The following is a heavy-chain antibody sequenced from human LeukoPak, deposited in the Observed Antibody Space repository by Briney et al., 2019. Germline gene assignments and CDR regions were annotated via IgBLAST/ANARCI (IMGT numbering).Heavy chain of an antibody. CDR3: AKVIVGTFAILES. Sequence: GGSLRLSCPASGFTFDDFAMHWVRQGPGKGLEWVSGINWNGRSIDYADSVKGRFTVSRDNGKNSLYLQMNSLRPEDTAFYYCAKVIVGTFAILESWGQGTLVTVSS. CDR2: INWNGRSI. V-gene: IGHV3-9*01. D-gene: IGHD3/OR15-3a*01. CDR1: GFTFDDFA. J-gene: IGHJ4*02.